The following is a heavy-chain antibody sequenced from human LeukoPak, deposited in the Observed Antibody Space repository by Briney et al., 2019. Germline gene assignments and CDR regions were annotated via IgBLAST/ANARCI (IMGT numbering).Heavy chain of an antibody. CDR1: GFTFSTHA. D-gene: IGHD3-22*01. Sequence: GGSLRLSCAASGFTFSTHAMIWVRQAPGKGPEWVSCITGSGTGTYYTDSVKGRFTISRENSNDTLYLQMNSLRAEDAAVYYCVKGRDYNDASAYYIGDYWGQGTLVTVSS. CDR3: VKGRDYNDASAYYIGDY. V-gene: IGHV3-23*01. J-gene: IGHJ4*02. CDR2: ITGSGTGT.